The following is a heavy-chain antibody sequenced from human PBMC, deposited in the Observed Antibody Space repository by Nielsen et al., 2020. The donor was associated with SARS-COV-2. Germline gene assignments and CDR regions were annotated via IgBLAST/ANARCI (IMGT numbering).Heavy chain of an antibody. CDR3: ARDGFASNYVTLYYYYYMDV. J-gene: IGHJ6*03. CDR1: GFTFSSYW. Sequence: GGSLRLSCAASGFTFSSYWMSWVRQAPGKGLEWVANIKQDGSEKYYVDSVKGRFTISRDNAKNSLYLQMNSLRAEDTAVYYCARDGFASNYVTLYYYYYMDVWGKGTTVTVSS. V-gene: IGHV3-7*03. CDR2: IKQDGSEK. D-gene: IGHD4-11*01.